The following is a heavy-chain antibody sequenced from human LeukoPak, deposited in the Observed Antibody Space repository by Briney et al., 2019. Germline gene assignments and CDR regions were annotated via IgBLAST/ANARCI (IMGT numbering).Heavy chain of an antibody. CDR3: AKGQYYDFWSGEYYFDY. CDR1: GFTFSSYA. Sequence: GGSLRLSCAASGFTFSSYAMSWVRQAPGKGLEWVSAISGSGGSTYYADSVKGRFTISRDNSKNTLYLQMNSLRAEDTAVYYCAKGQYYDFWSGEYYFDYWGQGTLVTVSS. CDR2: ISGSGGST. V-gene: IGHV3-23*01. D-gene: IGHD3-3*01. J-gene: IGHJ4*02.